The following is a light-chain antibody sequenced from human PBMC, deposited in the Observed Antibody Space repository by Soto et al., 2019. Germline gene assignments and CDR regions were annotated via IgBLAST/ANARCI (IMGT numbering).Light chain of an antibody. Sequence: EIVMTQSPAALSVSPGERATLSCRASQSVSSNLAWYQQKPGQAPRLLIYGASTRATGIPARFSGSGSGTKFILTIISLQSEDFAVYYCQQYNNWPPGKTFGQGTKVDIK. V-gene: IGKV3-15*01. CDR3: QQYNNWPPGKT. CDR1: QSVSSN. CDR2: GAS. J-gene: IGKJ1*01.